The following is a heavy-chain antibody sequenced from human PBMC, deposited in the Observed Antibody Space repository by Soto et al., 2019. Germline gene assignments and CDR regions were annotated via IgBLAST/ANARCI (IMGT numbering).Heavy chain of an antibody. CDR1: GGSISPYY. Sequence: SETLSLTCTVSGGSISPYYWSWIRQPPGKGLEWIGYIYYTGTTRYNPSLKSRVTTSVDTSKNQFSLKLSSVAAADTAVYYCARLGGYYQALDTWGQGTLVTVSS. CDR3: ARLGGYYQALDT. V-gene: IGHV4-59*08. D-gene: IGHD3-22*01. J-gene: IGHJ5*02. CDR2: IYYTGTT.